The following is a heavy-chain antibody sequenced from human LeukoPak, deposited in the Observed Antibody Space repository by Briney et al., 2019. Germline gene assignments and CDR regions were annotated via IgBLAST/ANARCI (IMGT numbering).Heavy chain of an antibody. D-gene: IGHD2-2*01. J-gene: IGHJ3*02. V-gene: IGHV4-59*01. CDR1: GGSIGSYY. CDR3: AGLSSTSPEDAFDI. CDR2: IYYSGSA. Sequence: SETLSLTCTVSGGSIGSYYWRWIRQPPGKGLECIGYIYYSGSANYNPSLKSRVTISVDTSKNQFSLKLSSVTAADTAVYYCAGLSSTSPEDAFDIWGQGTMVTVSS.